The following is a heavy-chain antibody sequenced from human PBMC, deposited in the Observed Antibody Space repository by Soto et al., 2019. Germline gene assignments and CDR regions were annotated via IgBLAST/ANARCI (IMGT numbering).Heavy chain of an antibody. D-gene: IGHD2-8*01. CDR2: ISSSSTYI. V-gene: IGHV3-11*03. Sequence: PGGSLRLSCAASGFTFSDYYMSWIRQAPGKGLEWVSYISSSSTYINYADSVKGRFTISRDNAKNSLYLQMNSLSAEDTAVYYFASCVGNGYLAFWGQGTLVTVSS. CDR3: ASCVGNGYLAF. CDR1: GFTFSDYY. J-gene: IGHJ4*02.